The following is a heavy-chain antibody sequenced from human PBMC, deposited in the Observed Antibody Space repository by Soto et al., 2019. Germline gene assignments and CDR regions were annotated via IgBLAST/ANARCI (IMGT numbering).Heavy chain of an antibody. CDR2: IWYDGSNK. V-gene: IGHV3-33*01. Sequence: QVQLVESGGGVVQPGRSLRLSCAASGFTFSNYGMHWVRQAPGKGLEWVAVIWYDGSNKYYADSVKGRFTISRDNSKNTLYLQMNSLRAEDTAVYDCARDGYCSGGSCYSVPVFDYWGQGTLVTVSS. CDR1: GFTFSNYG. D-gene: IGHD2-15*01. J-gene: IGHJ4*02. CDR3: ARDGYCSGGSCYSVPVFDY.